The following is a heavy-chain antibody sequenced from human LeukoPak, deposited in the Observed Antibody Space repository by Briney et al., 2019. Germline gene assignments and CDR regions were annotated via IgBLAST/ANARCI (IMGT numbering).Heavy chain of an antibody. Sequence: SETLSLTCTVSGGSISSSSYYWSWIRQPPGKGLEWFGSIYYSGSTYYNPSLKSRVTISVDTSNNQFSLKLSSVNAADTAVYYCARVRPLSYGSYYFDYWGQGTLVTVSS. CDR3: ARVRPLSYGSYYFDY. D-gene: IGHD5-18*01. J-gene: IGHJ4*02. CDR1: GGSISSSSYY. CDR2: IYYSGST. V-gene: IGHV4-39*07.